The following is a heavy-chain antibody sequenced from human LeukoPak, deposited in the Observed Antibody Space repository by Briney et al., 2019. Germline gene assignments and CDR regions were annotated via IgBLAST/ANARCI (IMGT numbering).Heavy chain of an antibody. CDR1: GFSFSSHW. J-gene: IGHJ2*01. V-gene: IGHV3-74*01. CDR2: IKSDGTTT. Sequence: GGSLRLSCAASGFSFSSHWMHWVRQAPGKGLVWVSRIKSDGTTTWYADSVKGRFTISRDNAKNTLYLQMNSLRAEDTAMYYCARGSDCSGGSCYSYWYFDLWGRGTLVTVSS. D-gene: IGHD2-15*01. CDR3: ARGSDCSGGSCYSYWYFDL.